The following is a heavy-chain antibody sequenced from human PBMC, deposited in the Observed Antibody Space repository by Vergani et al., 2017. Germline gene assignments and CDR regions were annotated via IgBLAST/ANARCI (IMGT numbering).Heavy chain of an antibody. CDR1: GGSISSSSYY. CDR3: ARGGSSSSLGAYYYYMDV. CDR2: IYYSGST. Sequence: QLQLQESGPGLVKPSETLSLTCTVSGGSISSSSYYRGWIRQPPGKGLEWIGSIYYSGSTYYNPSLKSRVTISVDTSKNQFSLKLSSVTAADTAVYYCARGGSSSSLGAYYYYMDVWGKGTTVTVSS. J-gene: IGHJ6*03. V-gene: IGHV4-39*07. D-gene: IGHD6-6*01.